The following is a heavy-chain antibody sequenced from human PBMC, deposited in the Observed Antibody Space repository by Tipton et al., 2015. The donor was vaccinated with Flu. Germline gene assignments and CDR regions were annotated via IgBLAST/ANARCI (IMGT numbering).Heavy chain of an antibody. D-gene: IGHD3-3*02. CDR3: GKGLTILGVGWFDA. CDR1: GFTFEDHA. CDR2: ITGDGGRT. Sequence: SLRLSCAASGFTFEDHAMHWVRQAPGKGLEWVALITGDGGRTYYADSVKGRFTVSRDNSKDSLYLQMDSLRSEDSAFYYWGKGLTILGVGWFDARGQGTLVSVSS. V-gene: IGHV3-43*02. J-gene: IGHJ5*02.